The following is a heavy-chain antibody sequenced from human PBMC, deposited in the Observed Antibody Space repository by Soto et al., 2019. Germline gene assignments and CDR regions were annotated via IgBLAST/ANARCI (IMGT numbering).Heavy chain of an antibody. CDR2: IYYRGNA. CDR1: DDSINSDKYY. Sequence: QLQLQESGPGLVKPSETLSLTCSVSDDSINSDKYYWGWIRQPPGKGLEWIGSIYYRGNAYYNPSRQTRGTISQDKSRSQFSRKRNSVTAADSAVYFCARLEGRATSSYYLDFWGPGALVTVSS. D-gene: IGHD6-6*01. J-gene: IGHJ4*02. CDR3: ARLEGRATSSYYLDF. V-gene: IGHV4-39*01.